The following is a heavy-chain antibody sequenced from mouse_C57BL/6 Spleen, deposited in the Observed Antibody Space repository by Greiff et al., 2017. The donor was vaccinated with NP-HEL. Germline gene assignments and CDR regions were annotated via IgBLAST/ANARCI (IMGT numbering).Heavy chain of an antibody. CDR3: ARRGSSYGAMDY. D-gene: IGHD1-1*01. CDR1: GFTFSSYA. CDR2: ISDGGSYT. J-gene: IGHJ4*01. V-gene: IGHV5-4*03. Sequence: EVKLVESGGGLVKPGGSLKLSCAASGFTFSSYAMSWVRQTPEKRLEWVATISDGGSYTYYPDNVKGRFTISRDNAKNNLYQQMSHLKSEDTAMYYCARRGSSYGAMDYWGQGTSVTVSS.